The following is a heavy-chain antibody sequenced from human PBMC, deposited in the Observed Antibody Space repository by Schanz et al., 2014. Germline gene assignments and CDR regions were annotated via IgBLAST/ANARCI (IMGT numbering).Heavy chain of an antibody. J-gene: IGHJ4*02. CDR1: GFNVSKSY. CDR3: ARDSAGTTFGVLDS. V-gene: IGHV3-66*02. D-gene: IGHD1-1*01. CDR2: IYKSGSA. Sequence: EVQLLESGGGFVQPGGSLRLSCVASGFNVSKSYVSWVRQAPGKGLEWVSLIYKSGSAFYADSVKGRLTISRDNSKNTVYLEMNRLRTEDTALYYCARDSAGTTFGVLDSWGQGTLVTVSS.